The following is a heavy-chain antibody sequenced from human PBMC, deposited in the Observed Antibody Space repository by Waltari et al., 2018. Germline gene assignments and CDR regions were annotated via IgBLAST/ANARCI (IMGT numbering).Heavy chain of an antibody. CDR1: GFTFSSYG. CDR2: IWYDGSNK. D-gene: IGHD1-26*01. J-gene: IGHJ4*02. CDR3: AKDSGSYYLLDY. Sequence: QVQLVESGGGVVQPGRSLRLSCAASGFTFSSYGMHWVRQAPGKGLEWVAVIWYDGSNKYYADSVKGRFTISRDNSKNTLYLQMNSLRAEDTAVYYCAKDSGSYYLLDYWGQGTLVTVSS. V-gene: IGHV3-33*06.